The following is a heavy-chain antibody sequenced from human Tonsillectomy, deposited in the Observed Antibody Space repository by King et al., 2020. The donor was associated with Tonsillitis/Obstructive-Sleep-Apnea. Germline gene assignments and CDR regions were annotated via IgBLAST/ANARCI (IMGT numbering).Heavy chain of an antibody. D-gene: IGHD2-21*01. Sequence: QLQESGPGLVKPSETLSLTCSVSVGSISSRDYYWGWIRQPPGKGLEWIASIYYNGDTYYNPSLESRVTISVDTSKNQFSLKLSSVTAADTSVYYCARHAHHSNSYYYMDVWGKGTTVTVSS. CDR2: IYYNGDT. J-gene: IGHJ6*03. CDR3: ARHAHHSNSYYYMDV. V-gene: IGHV4-39*01. CDR1: VGSISSRDYY.